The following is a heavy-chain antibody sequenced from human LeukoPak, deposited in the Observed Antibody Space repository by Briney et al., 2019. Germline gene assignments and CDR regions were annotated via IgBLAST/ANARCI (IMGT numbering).Heavy chain of an antibody. CDR2: IYYSGST. D-gene: IGHD2-2*01. Sequence: PSETLSLTCTVSGGSISSSSYYWGWIRQPPGKGLEWIGSIYYSGSTYYNPSLKSRVTISVDTSKNQFSLKLSSVTAADTAVYYCARERLVPAAPPDYWGQGTLVTVSS. V-gene: IGHV4-39*02. CDR1: GGSISSSSYY. CDR3: ARERLVPAAPPDY. J-gene: IGHJ4*02.